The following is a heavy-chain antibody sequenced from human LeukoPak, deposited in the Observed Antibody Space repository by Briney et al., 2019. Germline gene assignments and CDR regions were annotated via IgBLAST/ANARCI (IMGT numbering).Heavy chain of an antibody. D-gene: IGHD2-2*01. CDR1: VGSICSGGYY. J-gene: IGHJ4*02. CDR2: IYHSGSS. CDR3: AVGYCSSTSCYQPSIYFDY. Sequence: SETLSLTCTVSVGSICSGGYYWSWFRQPPGKGLEWIGYIYHSGSSYYNPSLKSRVTISVDRSKNQFSLKLSSVTAADTAVYYCAVGYCSSTSCYQPSIYFDYWGQGTLVTVSS. V-gene: IGHV4-30-2*01.